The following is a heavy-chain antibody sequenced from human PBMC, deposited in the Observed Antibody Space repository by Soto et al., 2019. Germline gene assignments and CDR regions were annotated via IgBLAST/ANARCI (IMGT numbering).Heavy chain of an antibody. D-gene: IGHD3-10*01. CDR2: INPNSGGT. Sequence: ASVKVSCKASGYTFTGYYMHWVRQAPGQGLEWMGWINPNSGGTNYAQKFQGRVTMTRDTSISTAYMELSRLRSDDTAVYYCARNLWFGELSGEDYWGQGTMVTVYS. J-gene: IGHJ4*02. CDR1: GYTFTGYY. CDR3: ARNLWFGELSGEDY. V-gene: IGHV1-2*02.